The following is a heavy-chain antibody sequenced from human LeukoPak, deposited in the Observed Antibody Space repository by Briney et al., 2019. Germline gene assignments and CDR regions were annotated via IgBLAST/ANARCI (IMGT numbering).Heavy chain of an antibody. J-gene: IGHJ5*02. CDR2: ISGFNGNT. Sequence: ASVKVSCKASGYTFTSYGINWVRQAPGQGLEWMGWISGFNGNTNYAQKLQGRVTMTTDTSTSTAYMDLRSLRSDDTAVYFCARNLLVSDYIGGDWFDLWGQGTLVTVSS. CDR3: ARNLLVSDYIGGDWFDL. CDR1: GYTFTSYG. V-gene: IGHV1-18*01. D-gene: IGHD4-11*01.